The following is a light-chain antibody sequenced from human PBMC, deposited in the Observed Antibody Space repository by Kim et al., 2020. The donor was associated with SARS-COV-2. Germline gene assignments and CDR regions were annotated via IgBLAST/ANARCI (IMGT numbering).Light chain of an antibody. CDR3: QQRGNWPLT. J-gene: IGKJ1*01. CDR2: DAS. CDR1: QYITNY. Sequence: LSPVERATLACRASQYITNYLAWYQQKRGQAPRPLIYDASNRATGIPPRFSGSGSGTDFTLTISSLEPEEFAVYYCQQRGNWPLTFGQGTKVDIK. V-gene: IGKV3-11*01.